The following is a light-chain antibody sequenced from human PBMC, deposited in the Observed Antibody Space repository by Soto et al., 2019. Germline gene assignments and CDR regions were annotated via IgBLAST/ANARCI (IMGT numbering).Light chain of an antibody. V-gene: IGLV2-18*01. Sequence: QSVLTQPPSVSGSPGQSVTISCTGTSTDFVSYNRVSWYQQPPGTAPKLMIHEVSKRPSGVPDRFSGSKSGNTASLTISGLQAADETDYYCSLYTSENAYVFGTGTKVTVL. CDR3: SLYTSENAYV. J-gene: IGLJ1*01. CDR2: EVS. CDR1: STDFVSYNR.